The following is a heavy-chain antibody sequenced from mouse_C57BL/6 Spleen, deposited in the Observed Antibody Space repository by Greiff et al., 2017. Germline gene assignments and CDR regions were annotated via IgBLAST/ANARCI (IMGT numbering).Heavy chain of an antibody. CDR3: ARGYYGSSPYYYAMDY. Sequence: QVQLQQPGTELVKPGASVKLSCKASGYTFTSYWMHWVKQRPGQGLEWIGNINPSNGGTNYNEKFKSMATLTVDKSSSTAYMQLSSLTSEDSAVYYCARGYYGSSPYYYAMDYWGQGTSVTVSS. CDR2: INPSNGGT. J-gene: IGHJ4*01. V-gene: IGHV1-53*01. CDR1: GYTFTSYW. D-gene: IGHD1-1*01.